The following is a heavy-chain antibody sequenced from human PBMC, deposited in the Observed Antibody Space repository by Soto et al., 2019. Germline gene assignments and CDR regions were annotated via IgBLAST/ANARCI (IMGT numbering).Heavy chain of an antibody. CDR2: INPYNGYT. D-gene: IGHD3-3*01. Sequence: QVHLVQSGAEVRSPGASVKVSCEASGYTFIHYGITWVRQAPGQGLEWMGWINPYNGYTDYTQKLQGRVTMTTDTSTTTAYMELRSLRSDDMAVYYCARGLGDYDFWSAQSPPYYMDVWGKGTTVTVSS. CDR3: ARGLGDYDFWSAQSPPYYMDV. CDR1: GYTFIHYG. V-gene: IGHV1-18*03. J-gene: IGHJ6*03.